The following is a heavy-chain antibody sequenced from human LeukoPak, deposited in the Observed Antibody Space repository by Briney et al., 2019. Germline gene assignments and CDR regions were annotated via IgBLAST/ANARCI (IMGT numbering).Heavy chain of an antibody. J-gene: IGHJ4*02. Sequence: GGSLRLSCAASGFTVSTNCMTWVRQAPGKGLEWISTIYSGGTTYYADSVMGRFTISRHNSRNTLYLQMNSLRAEDTAVYYCARVDTVMAYYFDLWGQGTLVTVSS. V-gene: IGHV3-53*04. D-gene: IGHD5-18*01. CDR3: ARVDTVMAYYFDL. CDR1: GFTVSTNC. CDR2: IYSGGTT.